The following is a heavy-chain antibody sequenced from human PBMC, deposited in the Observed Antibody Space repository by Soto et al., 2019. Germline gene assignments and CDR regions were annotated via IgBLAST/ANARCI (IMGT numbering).Heavy chain of an antibody. CDR3: ASMEGVAKINSDDAFDI. D-gene: IGHD5-12*01. J-gene: IGHJ3*02. Sequence: SETLSLTCTVSGGSISSGDYYWSWIRQPPGKGLEWIGYIYYSGSTYYNPSLKSRVTISVDTSKNQFSLKLSSVTAADTAVYYCASMEGVAKINSDDAFDIWGQGTMVTVSS. V-gene: IGHV4-30-4*01. CDR2: IYYSGST. CDR1: GGSISSGDYY.